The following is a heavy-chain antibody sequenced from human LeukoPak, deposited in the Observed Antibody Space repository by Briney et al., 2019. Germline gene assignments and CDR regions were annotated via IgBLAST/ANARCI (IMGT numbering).Heavy chain of an antibody. CDR3: ARRVAFDI. J-gene: IGHJ3*02. Sequence: SETLSLTCGVSGGSLTGYYWSWIRQPPGKGLEWIGEINHSGSTKYNPSLESRVSISLDTSKNHFSLRLSSVTAADTAVYYCARRVAFDIWGQGTMVTVSS. V-gene: IGHV4-34*01. CDR2: INHSGST. CDR1: GGSLTGYY.